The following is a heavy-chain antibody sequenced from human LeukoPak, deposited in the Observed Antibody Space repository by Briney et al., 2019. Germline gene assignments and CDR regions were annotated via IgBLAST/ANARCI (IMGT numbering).Heavy chain of an antibody. V-gene: IGHV3-48*03. J-gene: IGHJ6*02. Sequence: GGSLRLSCAASGFTFSRFEMNWVRQAPGKGLEWVSYITGSGSSTYYADSVKGRFTVSRDNAKNSLYLQMNSLRAEDTAVYYCARDLRGDVWGQGTTVTVSS. CDR2: ITGSGSST. CDR1: GFTFSRFE. CDR3: ARDLRGDV.